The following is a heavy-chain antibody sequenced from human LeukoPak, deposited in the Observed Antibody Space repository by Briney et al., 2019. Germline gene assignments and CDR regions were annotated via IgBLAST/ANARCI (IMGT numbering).Heavy chain of an antibody. D-gene: IGHD5-12*01. CDR1: GYTFTSYD. J-gene: IGHJ4*02. V-gene: IGHV1-8*03. CDR2: MNPNSGNT. CDR3: ARGELEDIVAPFSY. Sequence: ASVKVSCKASGYTFTSYDINWVRQATEQGLEWMGWMNPNSGNTGYAHTFQGRVTITRNTSISTAYMELSSLGSKATAVYYCARGELEDIVAPFSYWGQGTLVTVSS.